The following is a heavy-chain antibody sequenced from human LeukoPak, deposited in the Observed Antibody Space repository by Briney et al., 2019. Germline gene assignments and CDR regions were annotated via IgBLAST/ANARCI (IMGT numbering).Heavy chain of an antibody. Sequence: SETLSLTCTVSGASISNYYWSWIRQPAGKGLEWIGRIYTSGSINYNPSLKSRVTMSIDTSKNQFSLKLSSVTAADTAVYYCARDRDSSGWVTIFDYWGQGTLVTVSS. CDR2: IYTSGSI. J-gene: IGHJ4*02. V-gene: IGHV4-4*07. CDR3: ARDRDSSGWVTIFDY. D-gene: IGHD6-19*01. CDR1: GASISNYY.